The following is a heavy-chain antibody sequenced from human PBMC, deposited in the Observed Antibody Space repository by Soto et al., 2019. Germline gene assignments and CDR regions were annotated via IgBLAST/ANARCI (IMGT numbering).Heavy chain of an antibody. CDR2: ISHDGSRK. CDR3: ARGGGDYGDFFDY. CDR1: GFTFMSYG. J-gene: IGHJ4*01. V-gene: IGHV3-30*03. Sequence: VQLVESGGGLVQPGRSLRLSCAASGFTFMSYGMHWARQAPGKGLEWVAIISHDGSRKYYAESVKGRFTISRDNSKKTLYVQMNSLRAEDTAVYYCARGGGDYGDFFDYWGHGTLVTVSS. D-gene: IGHD4-17*01.